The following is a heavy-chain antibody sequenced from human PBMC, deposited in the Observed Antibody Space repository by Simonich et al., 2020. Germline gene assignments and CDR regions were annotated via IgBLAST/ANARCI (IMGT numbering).Heavy chain of an antibody. CDR1: GFTFSSYS. CDR2: IRSKSSYI. J-gene: IGHJ4*02. Sequence: EVQLVESGGGLVKPGGSLRLSCAASGFTFSSYSMNWVRQAPGKVLEWASSIRSKSSYIYYADSVKGRCTISRDNAKNSLYLQMNSLRAEDTAVYYCARDAAGDYWGQGTLVTVSS. CDR3: ARDAAGDY. D-gene: IGHD6-13*01. V-gene: IGHV3-21*01.